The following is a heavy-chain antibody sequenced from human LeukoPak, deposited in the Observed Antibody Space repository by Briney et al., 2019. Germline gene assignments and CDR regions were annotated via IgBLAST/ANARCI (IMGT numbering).Heavy chain of an antibody. CDR3: ARQGFKYYDFWSGSYSPRAFDI. Sequence: GGSLRLSCAASGFMFSSYWMSWVRQAPGKGLEWVANIKRDGSEKYYVDSVKGRFTISRDNAKNSLYLQMNSLRAEDTAVYYCARQGFKYYDFWSGSYSPRAFDIWGQGTMVTVSS. J-gene: IGHJ3*02. V-gene: IGHV3-7*01. CDR1: GFMFSSYW. CDR2: IKRDGSEK. D-gene: IGHD3-3*01.